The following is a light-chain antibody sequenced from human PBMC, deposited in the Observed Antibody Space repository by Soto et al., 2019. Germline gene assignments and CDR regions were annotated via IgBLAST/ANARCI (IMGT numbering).Light chain of an antibody. CDR3: QKYYSYPQT. J-gene: IGKJ1*01. CDR2: AAS. V-gene: IGKV1-8*01. Sequence: AIRMTQSPSSLSASTGDRVTITCRASQGISSYLAWYQQKPGKAPKLLIYAASTLQSGVPSRFSGSGSGTDFTLTISCLQSEDFATYYCQKYYSYPQTFRQGTKV. CDR1: QGISSY.